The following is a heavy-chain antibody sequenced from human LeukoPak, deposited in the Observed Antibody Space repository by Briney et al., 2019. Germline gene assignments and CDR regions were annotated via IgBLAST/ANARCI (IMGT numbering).Heavy chain of an antibody. V-gene: IGHV3-7*01. CDR1: GFPFGDYW. CDR2: IKQDGSEE. J-gene: IGHJ4*02. CDR3: SRSLDY. Sequence: GGSLRLSCAASGFPFGDYWMDWVRQAPGKGMEWVANIKQDGSEEYYADSVKGRFTISRDNAKNSLYLQMNSLRAEDTAVYYCSRSLDYWGQGALVTVSS.